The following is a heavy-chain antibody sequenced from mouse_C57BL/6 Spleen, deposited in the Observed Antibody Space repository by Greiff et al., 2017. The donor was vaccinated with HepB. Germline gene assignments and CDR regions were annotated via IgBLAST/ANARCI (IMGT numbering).Heavy chain of an antibody. Sequence: VQLQQSGAELARPGASVKLSCKASGYTFTSYGISWVKQRTGQGLEWIGEIYPRSGNTYYNEKFKGKATLTADKSSSTAYMELRSLTSEDSAVYFCARGGDYEYFDVWGTGTTVTVSS. CDR1: GYTFTSYG. J-gene: IGHJ1*03. CDR3: ARGGDYEYFDV. D-gene: IGHD2-4*01. CDR2: IYPRSGNT. V-gene: IGHV1-81*01.